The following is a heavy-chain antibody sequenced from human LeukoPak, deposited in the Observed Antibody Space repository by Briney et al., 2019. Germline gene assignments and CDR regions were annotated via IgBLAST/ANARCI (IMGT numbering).Heavy chain of an antibody. CDR1: GFTFSSHW. CDR3: ARGNDYDYVWGSYQSPVDY. Sequence: GGSLRLSCAASGFTFSSHWMHWVRQAPGKGLVWVSRINSDGSSTSYADSVKGRFTISRDNAKNTLYLQMNSLRAEDTAVYYCARGNDYDYVWGSYQSPVDYWGQGTLVTVSS. CDR2: INSDGSST. V-gene: IGHV3-74*01. J-gene: IGHJ4*02. D-gene: IGHD3-16*02.